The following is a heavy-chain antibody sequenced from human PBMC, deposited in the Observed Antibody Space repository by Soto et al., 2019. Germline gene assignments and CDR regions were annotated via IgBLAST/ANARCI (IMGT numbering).Heavy chain of an antibody. CDR1: GYTLTSYG. Sequence: QVQLVQSGAEVKKPGASVKVSCKASGYTLTSYGISWVRQAPGQGLEWVGWISADNGNTNYVQKLQGRVTMTTDTSTSTAYMELRSLRSDDTAVYYCAREYCSSTRCYQPDYWGQGTLVTVSS. J-gene: IGHJ4*02. D-gene: IGHD2-2*01. CDR3: AREYCSSTRCYQPDY. CDR2: ISADNGNT. V-gene: IGHV1-18*01.